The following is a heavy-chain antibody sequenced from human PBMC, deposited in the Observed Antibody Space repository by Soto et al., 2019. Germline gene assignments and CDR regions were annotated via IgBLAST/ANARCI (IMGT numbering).Heavy chain of an antibody. CDR1: GGSISSYY. Sequence: QVQLQESGPGLVKPSETLSLTCTVSGGSISSYYWSWIRQPPGKGLEWIGYIYYSGSTNYNPSLKSRVTISVDTSKNQFSLKLSSVTAADTAVYYCERVVVRYSSSWKPLFGYFDYWGQGTLVTVSS. J-gene: IGHJ4*02. D-gene: IGHD6-13*01. V-gene: IGHV4-59*01. CDR3: ERVVVRYSSSWKPLFGYFDY. CDR2: IYYSGST.